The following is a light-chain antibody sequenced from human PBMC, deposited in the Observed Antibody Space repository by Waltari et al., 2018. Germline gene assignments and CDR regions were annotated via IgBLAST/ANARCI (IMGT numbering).Light chain of an antibody. J-gene: IGKJ3*01. V-gene: IGKV1-5*03. CDR3: QQYNSYSLFT. CDR2: KTS. CDR1: QNINNW. Sequence: DIQMTQSPSTLSASVGERVIITCRASQNINNWLAWYQQKPGKPPNLLIYKTSSLESGVPSRFSGSGSGTEFTLTISCLQPDDFATYYCQQYNSYSLFTFGPGTKVEIK.